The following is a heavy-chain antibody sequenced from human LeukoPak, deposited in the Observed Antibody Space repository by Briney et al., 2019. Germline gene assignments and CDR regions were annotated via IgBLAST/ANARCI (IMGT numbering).Heavy chain of an antibody. CDR3: AIDRGSTRYYYYGMDV. CDR1: GFTFDDYA. D-gene: IGHD2-2*01. Sequence: GRSLRLSCAASGFTFDDYAMHWVRQAPGKGLEWVSGINWNSGSIGYADSVKGRFTISRDNTKNSLYLQMNSLRAEDTALYFCAIDRGSTRYYYYGMDVCGQGTTVTVSS. CDR2: INWNSGSI. V-gene: IGHV3-9*01. J-gene: IGHJ6*02.